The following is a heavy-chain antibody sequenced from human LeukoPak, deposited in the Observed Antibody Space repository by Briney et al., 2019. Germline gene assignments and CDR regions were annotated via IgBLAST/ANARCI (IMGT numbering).Heavy chain of an antibody. Sequence: GGSLRLSCAASGFTFSSYWMSWVRQAPGKGLEWVANIKQDGSEKYYVDSVKGRFTISRDNAKNSLYLQMNSLRVEDTAVYYCARGYSSSWYFYYYYYYMDVWGKGTTVTVSS. J-gene: IGHJ6*03. V-gene: IGHV3-7*04. D-gene: IGHD6-13*01. CDR1: GFTFSSYW. CDR3: ARGYSSSWYFYYYYYYMDV. CDR2: IKQDGSEK.